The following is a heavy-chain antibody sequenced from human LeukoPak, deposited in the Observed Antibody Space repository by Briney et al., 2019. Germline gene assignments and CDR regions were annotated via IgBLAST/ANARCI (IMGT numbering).Heavy chain of an antibody. Sequence: SETLSLTCTVSGGSISSGSYYWSWIRQPAGKGLEWIGGIYTSGSTNSNPSLKSRVTISVDTSKTQFSLKLSSVTAADTAVYYCAREVIQLRASNWFDPWGQGTLVTVSS. CDR1: GGSISSGSYY. CDR3: AREVIQLRASNWFDP. J-gene: IGHJ5*02. D-gene: IGHD5-18*01. CDR2: IYTSGST. V-gene: IGHV4-61*02.